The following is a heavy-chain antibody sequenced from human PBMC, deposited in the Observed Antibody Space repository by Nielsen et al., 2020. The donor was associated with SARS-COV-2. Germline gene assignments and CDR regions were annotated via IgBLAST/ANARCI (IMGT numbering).Heavy chain of an antibody. Sequence: SETLSLTCGVYGDSIRNSYWSWIRQSPGKGLEWIGEINHLGGGKSNPSLKSRVTILVDTSKNQFSLKLTSVSAADTAVYYYARPHRSSILNTYWFDPWGQGSLVTVSS. V-gene: IGHV4-34*01. CDR3: ARPHRSSILNTYWFDP. CDR1: GDSIRNSY. CDR2: INHLGGG. J-gene: IGHJ5*02. D-gene: IGHD2-2*02.